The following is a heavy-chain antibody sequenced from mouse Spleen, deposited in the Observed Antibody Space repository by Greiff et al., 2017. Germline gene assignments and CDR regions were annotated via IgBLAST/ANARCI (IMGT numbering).Heavy chain of an antibody. V-gene: IGHV2-6-7*01. Sequence: QVQLKESGPGLVAPSQSLSITCTVSGFSLTGYGVNWVRQPPGKGLEWLGMIWGDGSTDYNSALKSRLSISKDNSKSQVFLKMNSLQTDDTARYYCARVLGPEGYFDYWGQGTTLTVSS. CDR2: IWGDGST. CDR3: ARVLGPEGYFDY. CDR1: GFSLTGYG. D-gene: IGHD4-1*01. J-gene: IGHJ2*01.